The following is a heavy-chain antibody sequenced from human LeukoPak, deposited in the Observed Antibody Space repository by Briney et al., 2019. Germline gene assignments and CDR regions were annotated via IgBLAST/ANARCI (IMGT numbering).Heavy chain of an antibody. V-gene: IGHV1-2*02. Sequence: GASVTVSFKISGYTFTENYIHWVRQAPGQGGEWMGLINPHTGAANYTQKFQGRVTMTRDTSISTAYMHLSRLKSDDTAVYYCARGKSGYSPWGQGTPVTVSS. CDR3: ARGKSGYSP. CDR1: GYTFTENY. CDR2: INPHTGAA. J-gene: IGHJ4*02. D-gene: IGHD3-22*01.